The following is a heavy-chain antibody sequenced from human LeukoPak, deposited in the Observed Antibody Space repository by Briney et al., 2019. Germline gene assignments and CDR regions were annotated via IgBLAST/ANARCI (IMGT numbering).Heavy chain of an antibody. CDR1: GFTFSSYA. CDR2: ISGSGGST. J-gene: IGHJ4*02. D-gene: IGHD3-16*01. V-gene: IGHV3-23*01. Sequence: GGSLRLSCAASGFTFSSYAMNWVRQAPGKGLEWVSAISGSGGSTYYADSVKGRFTISRDNSKNTLYLQMNSLRAEDTAVYYCARVVVLGGFDYWGQGTLVTVSS. CDR3: ARVVVLGGFDY.